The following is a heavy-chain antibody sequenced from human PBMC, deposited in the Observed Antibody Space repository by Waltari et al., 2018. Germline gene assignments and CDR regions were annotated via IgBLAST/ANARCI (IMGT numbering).Heavy chain of an antibody. CDR1: GGSISSSRYY. V-gene: IGHV4-39*01. CDR3: AIHSGTQAAGTDY. J-gene: IGHJ4*02. Sequence: LQLKESDPELVKPSETLSLPCTVSGGSISSSRYYWGWIRQPPGKELGWIGSIYYSGCTYYNPALKCRVTISVDTSKNHFSLKLSSGAAADTAVYYCAIHSGTQAAGTDYWGQGTLVTVSS. D-gene: IGHD6-13*01. CDR2: IYYSGCT.